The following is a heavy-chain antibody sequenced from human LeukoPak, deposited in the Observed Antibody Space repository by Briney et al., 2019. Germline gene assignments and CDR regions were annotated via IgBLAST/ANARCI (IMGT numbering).Heavy chain of an antibody. CDR1: GYSISSGYD. V-gene: IGHV4-38-2*02. J-gene: IGHJ3*02. CDR3: ARVAYSSSWDAFDI. Sequence: PSETLSLTCSVSGYSISSGYDWGGSRPPPGKGLEWIGSISHTGSTYYNPSLKRRVTISVDTSKNQFSLKLSSVTAADTAFYYCARVAYSSSWDAFDIWGQGTMLTVSS. D-gene: IGHD6-13*01. CDR2: ISHTGST.